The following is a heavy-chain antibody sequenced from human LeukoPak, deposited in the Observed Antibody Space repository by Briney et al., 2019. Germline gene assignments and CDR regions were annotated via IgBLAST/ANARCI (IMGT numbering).Heavy chain of an antibody. CDR1: GYTFTAYY. CDR2: INPNSGAT. CDR3: ARDGPSVMVEFDY. Sequence: ASVRVSCKTSGYTFTAYYMYWVRQAPGQGLELMGWINPNSGATNYVQKFQSRVTMTRDTSISTVYMELSRLRSEDTAVYYCARDGPSVMVEFDYWGQGTLVTVSS. J-gene: IGHJ4*02. V-gene: IGHV1-2*02. D-gene: IGHD2-15*01.